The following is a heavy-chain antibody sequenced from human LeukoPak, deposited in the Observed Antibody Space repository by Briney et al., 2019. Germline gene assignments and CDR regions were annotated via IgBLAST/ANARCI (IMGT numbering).Heavy chain of an antibody. CDR1: GGSISSYY. D-gene: IGHD2-21*02. CDR2: IYTSGST. Sequence: SETLSLTCTVSGGSISSYYWSWIRQPAGKGLERIGRIYTSGSTNYNPSLKSRVTMSVDTSKNQFSLKLSSVTAADTAVYYCAALDYRVVSVDYWGQGTLVTVSS. V-gene: IGHV4-4*07. J-gene: IGHJ4*02. CDR3: AALDYRVVSVDY.